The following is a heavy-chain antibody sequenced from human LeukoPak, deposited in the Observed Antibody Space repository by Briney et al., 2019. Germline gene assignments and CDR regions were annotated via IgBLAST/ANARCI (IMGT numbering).Heavy chain of an antibody. V-gene: IGHV6-1*01. J-gene: IGHJ3*02. CDR2: TYYRVKWYN. CDR3: ASADWYSSGWYRFDAFDI. CDR1: GDSVSSNSAA. D-gene: IGHD6-19*01. Sequence: SQTLSLTCALSGDSVSSNSAAWNWIRQSPSRGLEWLGKTYYRVKWYNDYAVTVECRIAINPDTSKTQCSLWLYSVTPGDTAVYYCASADWYSSGWYRFDAFDIWGQVTMLSVSS.